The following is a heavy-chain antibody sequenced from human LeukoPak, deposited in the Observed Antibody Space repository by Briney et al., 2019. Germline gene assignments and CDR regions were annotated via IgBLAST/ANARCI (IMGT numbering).Heavy chain of an antibody. CDR1: GGTFSSYA. V-gene: IGHV1-69*05. J-gene: IGHJ6*03. D-gene: IGHD6-6*01. CDR3: ARGGSSVYYYYMDV. CDR2: IIPIFGTA. Sequence: ASVKVSCKASGGTFSSYAISWVRQAPGQGLEWMGGIIPIFGTANYAQKFQGRVTITTDESTSTAYMELSSLRSEDTAVYYCARGGSSVYYYYMDVWGKGTTVTVSS.